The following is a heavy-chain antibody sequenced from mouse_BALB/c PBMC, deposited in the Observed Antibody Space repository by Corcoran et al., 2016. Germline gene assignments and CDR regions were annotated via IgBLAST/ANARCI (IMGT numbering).Heavy chain of an antibody. D-gene: IGHD1-2*01. J-gene: IGHJ2*01. CDR3: ARPALLRHGYYFDY. CDR2: ITPNNGGT. Sequence: EVQLQQSGPVLVKHEAAVKISYKTAGYTFTESTRHWMTQSHGKSLEWIGGITPNNGGTSYNQKFKGKATLTVYKSSSTAYMELRSLTSEDSAVYYCARPALLRHGYYFDYWGQGTTLTVSS. CDR1: GYTFTEST. V-gene: IGHV1-22*01.